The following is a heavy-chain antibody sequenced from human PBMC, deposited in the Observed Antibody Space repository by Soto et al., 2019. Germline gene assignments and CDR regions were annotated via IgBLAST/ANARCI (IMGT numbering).Heavy chain of an antibody. CDR1: GFTFSSYS. J-gene: IGHJ4*02. D-gene: IGHD3-22*01. CDR3: ARDSDDSSGYYLLGVYYFDY. V-gene: IGHV3-21*01. CDR2: ISSSSSYI. Sequence: GGSLRLSCAASGFTFSSYSMNLVRQAPGKGLEWVSSISSSSSYIYYADSVKGRFTISRGNAKNSLYLQMNSLRAEDTAVYYCARDSDDSSGYYLLGVYYFDYWGQGTLVTVSS.